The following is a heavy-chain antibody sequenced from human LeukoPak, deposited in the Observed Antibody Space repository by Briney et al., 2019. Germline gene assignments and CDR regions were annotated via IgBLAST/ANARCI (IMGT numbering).Heavy chain of an antibody. J-gene: IGHJ4*02. Sequence: GGSLRLSCAASGFTFSDYYMSWIRQAPGKGLEWVSYISSSGSTIYYADSVKGRFTISRDNAKNPLDLQMNSLRAEDTAVYYCARYVMVRGARLDYWGQGTLVTVSS. D-gene: IGHD3-10*01. V-gene: IGHV3-11*01. CDR2: ISSSGSTI. CDR1: GFTFSDYY. CDR3: ARYVMVRGARLDY.